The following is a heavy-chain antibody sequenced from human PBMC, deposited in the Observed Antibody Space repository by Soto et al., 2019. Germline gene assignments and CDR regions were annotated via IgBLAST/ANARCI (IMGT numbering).Heavy chain of an antibody. CDR1: GYTFTGYY. CDR2: INPNSGGT. J-gene: IGHJ6*02. CDR3: ARDLRSYDFWSGSHWYGMDV. Sequence: ASVKVSCKASGYTFTGYYMHWVRQAPGQGLEWMGWINPNSGGTNYAQKFQGSVTMTRDTSISTAYMELSRLRSDDTAVYYCARDLRSYDFWSGSHWYGMDVWGQGTTVTVSS. V-gene: IGHV1-2*04. D-gene: IGHD3-3*01.